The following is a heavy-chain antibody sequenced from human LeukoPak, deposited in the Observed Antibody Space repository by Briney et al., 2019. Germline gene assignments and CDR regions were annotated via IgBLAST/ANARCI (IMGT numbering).Heavy chain of an antibody. CDR2: IIPIFGIA. J-gene: IGHJ4*02. Sequence: SVKVSCKASGGTFSSHAISWVRQAPGQGLEWMGRIIPIFGIANYAQKFQGRVTITADKSTSTAYMELSSLRSEDTAVYYCARTYYYDSSGYYRYYFDYWGQGTLVTVSS. D-gene: IGHD3-22*01. CDR1: GGTFSSHA. V-gene: IGHV1-69*04. CDR3: ARTYYYDSSGYYRYYFDY.